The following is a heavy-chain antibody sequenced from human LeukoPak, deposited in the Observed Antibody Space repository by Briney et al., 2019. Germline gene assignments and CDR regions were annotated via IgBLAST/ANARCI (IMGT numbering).Heavy chain of an antibody. CDR2: ISAGGDST. CDR3: AKDLTAGGSGRIQH. D-gene: IGHD3-16*01. V-gene: IGHV3-23*01. J-gene: IGHJ1*01. CDR1: GFTFSNYA. Sequence: PGGSLRLSCAASGFTFSNYAMRWVRQAPGKGREWVSAISAGGDSTYYTESGKGRFTISRDNSKNTLYLQMNSLRAEDTAVYYCAKDLTAGGSGRIQHWGQGTLVTVSS.